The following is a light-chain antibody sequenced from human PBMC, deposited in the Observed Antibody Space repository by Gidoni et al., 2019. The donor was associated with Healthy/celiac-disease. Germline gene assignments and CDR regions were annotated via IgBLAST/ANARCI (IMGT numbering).Light chain of an antibody. V-gene: IGLV3-1*01. CDR1: KLGDKY. Sequence: SYELTQPPSVSVSPGQTASITCSGGKLGDKYACWYQQKPGQSPGLVIYQDSKRPSGIPERFSGSNSGNTATLTISGTQAMDEADYYCQAWDSSSVVFGGGTKLTVL. CDR3: QAWDSSSVV. J-gene: IGLJ2*01. CDR2: QDS.